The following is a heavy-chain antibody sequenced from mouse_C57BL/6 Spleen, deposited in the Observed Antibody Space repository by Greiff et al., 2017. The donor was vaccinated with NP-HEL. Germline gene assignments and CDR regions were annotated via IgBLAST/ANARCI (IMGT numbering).Heavy chain of an antibody. D-gene: IGHD4-1*01. V-gene: IGHV1-42*01. CDR3: ARSETGGVDY. Sequence: VQLKESGPELVKPGASVKISCKASGYSFTGYYMNWVKQSPEKSLEWIGEINPSTGGTTYNQKFKAKATLTVDKSSSTAYMQLKSLTSEDSAVYYCARSETGGVDYWGQGTTLTVSS. CDR1: GYSFTGYY. CDR2: INPSTGGT. J-gene: IGHJ2*01.